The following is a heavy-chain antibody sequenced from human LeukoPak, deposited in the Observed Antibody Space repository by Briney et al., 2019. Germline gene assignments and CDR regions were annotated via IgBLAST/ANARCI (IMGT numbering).Heavy chain of an antibody. CDR3: ARRHASSSRDY. V-gene: IGHV3-7*01. Sequence: GGSLRLSFAASGFTFSNYWMSWVRQAPGKGPEWVANIKQDGSDKYYVDSVKGRFTISRDNAKNSLYLQMNSLRAEDTAVYYCARRHASSSRDYWGQGTLVTVSS. J-gene: IGHJ4*02. CDR1: GFTFSNYW. CDR2: IKQDGSDK. D-gene: IGHD6-6*01.